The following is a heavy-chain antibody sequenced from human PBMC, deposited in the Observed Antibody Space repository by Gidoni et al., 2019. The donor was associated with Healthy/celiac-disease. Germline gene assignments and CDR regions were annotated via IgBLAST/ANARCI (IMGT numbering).Heavy chain of an antibody. CDR3: AKVVAAATGYFDY. CDR2: ISWNSGSI. CDR1: GFNFDDYA. Sequence: EVQLVESGGGLVQPGRSLRLSCAASGFNFDDYALHWVRQAPGKGLEWVSGISWNSGSIGCAESVKGRFTISRDNAKNSLYLQMNSLRAEDTALYYCAKVVAAATGYFDYWGQGTLVTVSS. D-gene: IGHD2-15*01. V-gene: IGHV3-9*01. J-gene: IGHJ4*02.